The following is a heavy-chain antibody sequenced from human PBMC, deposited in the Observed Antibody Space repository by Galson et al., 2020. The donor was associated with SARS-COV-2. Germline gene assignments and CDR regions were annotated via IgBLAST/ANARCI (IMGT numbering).Heavy chain of an antibody. CDR1: GFTFSSYA. V-gene: IGHV3-30*07. J-gene: IGHJ4*02. CDR3: ARGDMRNDYFDY. CDR2: ISYDGSNK. Sequence: GGSLRLSCAASGFTFSSYAMHWVRQAPGKGLEWVAVISYDGSNKYYADSVKGRFTISRDNSKNTLYLQMSSLRAEDTAVYYCARGDMRNDYFDYWGQGTLVTVSS. D-gene: IGHD3-16*01.